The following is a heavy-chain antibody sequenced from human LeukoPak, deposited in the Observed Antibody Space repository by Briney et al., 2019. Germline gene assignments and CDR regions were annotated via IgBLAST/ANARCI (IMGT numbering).Heavy chain of an antibody. CDR3: ARRIRITMIVARYAFDI. CDR1: GGSISSYY. CDR2: IYYSGST. Sequence: PSETLSLTCTVSGGSISSYYWSWIRQPPGKGLEWIGYIYYSGSTNYNPSLKSRVTISVDTSKNQFSLKLSSVTAADTAVYYCARRIRITMIVARYAFDIWGQGTMVTVSS. J-gene: IGHJ3*02. V-gene: IGHV4-59*12. D-gene: IGHD3-22*01.